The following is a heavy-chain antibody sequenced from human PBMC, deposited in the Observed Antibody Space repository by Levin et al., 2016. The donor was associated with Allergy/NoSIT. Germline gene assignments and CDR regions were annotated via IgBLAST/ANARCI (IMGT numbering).Heavy chain of an antibody. D-gene: IGHD6-25*01. J-gene: IGHJ5*02. V-gene: IGHV1-18*01. CDR2: ISAYNGNT. Sequence: WVRQAPGQGLEWMGWISAYNGNTNYAQKLQGRVTMTTDTSTSTAYMELRSLRSDDTAVYYCARGGPAPALENWFDPWGQGTLVTVSS. CDR3: ARGGPAPALENWFDP.